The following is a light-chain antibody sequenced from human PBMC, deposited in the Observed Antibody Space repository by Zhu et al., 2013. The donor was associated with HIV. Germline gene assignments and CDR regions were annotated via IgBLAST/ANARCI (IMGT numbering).Light chain of an antibody. CDR1: QSVSSN. J-gene: IGKJ5*01. Sequence: EIVMTQSPATLSVSPGERATLSCRASQSVSSNLAWYQQKPGQAPRLLIYGASTRATGIPARFSGSGSGTEFTLTISSLQSEDFATYYCQQCNSFVFGQGTRLESK. V-gene: IGKV3-15*01. CDR3: QQCNSFV. CDR2: GAS.